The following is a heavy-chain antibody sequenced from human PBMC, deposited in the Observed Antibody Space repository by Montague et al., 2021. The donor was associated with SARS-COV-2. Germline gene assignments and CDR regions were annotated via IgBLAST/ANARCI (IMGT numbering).Heavy chain of an antibody. J-gene: IGHJ5*02. CDR3: ARDLSSSWSYWFDP. V-gene: IGHV4-61*02. Sequence: TLSLTCTVSGGYISSGSYYRSWIRRPAGRGMEWIGRIYASGSTKYNPSLKSRVTISVDTSKNQFSLKVSSVTAADTAVYYCARDLSSSWSYWFDPWGQGTLVTVSS. CDR1: GGYISSGSYY. D-gene: IGHD6-13*01. CDR2: IYASGST.